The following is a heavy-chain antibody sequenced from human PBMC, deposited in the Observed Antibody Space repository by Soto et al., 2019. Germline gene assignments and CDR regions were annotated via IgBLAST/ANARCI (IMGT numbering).Heavy chain of an antibody. CDR2: IIPIFGTA. Sequence: SVKVSCKASGGTFSSYAISWVRQAPGQGLEWMGGIIPIFGTANYAQKFQGRVTITADKSTSTAYMELSSLRSEDTAVYYCARDRKVYCTNGVCYPANDGFDIWGQGTMVTVSS. CDR1: GGTFSSYA. D-gene: IGHD2-8*01. V-gene: IGHV1-69*06. CDR3: ARDRKVYCTNGVCYPANDGFDI. J-gene: IGHJ3*02.